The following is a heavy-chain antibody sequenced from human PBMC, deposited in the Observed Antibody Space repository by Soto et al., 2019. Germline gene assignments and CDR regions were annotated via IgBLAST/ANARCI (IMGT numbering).Heavy chain of an antibody. J-gene: IGHJ4*02. CDR1: GGSISSGGYY. V-gene: IGHV4-31*03. Sequence: PSETLSLTCTVSGGSISSGGYYWSWIRQHPGKGLEWIGYIYYSGSTYYNPSLKSRVTISVDTSKNQFSLKLSSVTAADTAVYYCAVTMTTVTPGFVSSADYFDYWGQGTLVTVSS. CDR2: IYYSGST. D-gene: IGHD4-4*01. CDR3: AVTMTTVTPGFVSSADYFDY.